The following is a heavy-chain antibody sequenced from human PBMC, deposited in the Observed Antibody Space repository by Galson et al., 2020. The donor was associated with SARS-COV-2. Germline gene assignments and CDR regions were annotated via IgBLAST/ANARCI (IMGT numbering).Heavy chain of an antibody. CDR2: LYYSDFT. V-gene: IGHV4-59*01. CDR3: ARLLLPGAIVDD. J-gene: IGHJ4*02. CDR1: GGSIKSYY. D-gene: IGHD2-2*01. Sequence: SETLSLTCTVSGGSIKSYYWTWIRQPPGKGLEWIGHLYYSDFTNYNPSFRSRVTISVDTSKNQFSLKLMSVTAADTAVYYCARLLLPGAIVDDWGQGTQVTVSS.